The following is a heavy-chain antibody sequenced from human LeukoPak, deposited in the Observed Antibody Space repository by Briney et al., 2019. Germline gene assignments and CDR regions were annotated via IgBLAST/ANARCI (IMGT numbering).Heavy chain of an antibody. CDR3: AGGALSGYSYGYWYFDL. J-gene: IGHJ2*01. CDR2: IYYSGST. CDR1: GGSISSSSYY. V-gene: IGHV4-39*07. D-gene: IGHD5-18*01. Sequence: SETLSLTCTVSGGSISSSSYYWGWIRQPPGKGLEWIGSIYYSGSTNYNPSLKSRVTISVDTSKNQFSLKLSSVTAADTAVYYCAGGALSGYSYGYWYFDLWGRGTLVTVSS.